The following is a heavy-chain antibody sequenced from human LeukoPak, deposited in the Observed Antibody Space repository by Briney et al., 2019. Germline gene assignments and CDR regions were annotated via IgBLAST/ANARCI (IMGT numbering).Heavy chain of an antibody. V-gene: IGHV3-30*02. D-gene: IGHD5-18*01. CDR2: IRYDGSNK. CDR1: GFTFSSYG. Sequence: GGSLRLSCAASGFTFSSYGMHWVRQAPGKGLDWVAFIRYDGSNKYSSDSVKVRFTISRDNSKSTLYLQMNSLRAEDTAVYYCAKDGGIQLWLPMDYWGQGTLVTVSS. CDR3: AKDGGIQLWLPMDY. J-gene: IGHJ4*02.